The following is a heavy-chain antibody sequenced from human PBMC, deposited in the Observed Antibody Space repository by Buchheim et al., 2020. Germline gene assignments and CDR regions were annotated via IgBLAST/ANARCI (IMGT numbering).Heavy chain of an antibody. CDR1: GYTFTRYY. D-gene: IGHD3-10*01. J-gene: IGHJ4*02. V-gene: IGHV1-46*01. CDR2: TNPSGGST. Sequence: QVQLVQSGAEVKKPGASVKVSCKASGYTFTRYYMHWVRQAPGQGLEWMGITNPSGGSTTYAQKFQGRVTMTRDTSTSTVYMELCSLRSEDTAVYYCARDLYYGSGSYNFFDYWGQGTL. CDR3: ARDLYYGSGSYNFFDY.